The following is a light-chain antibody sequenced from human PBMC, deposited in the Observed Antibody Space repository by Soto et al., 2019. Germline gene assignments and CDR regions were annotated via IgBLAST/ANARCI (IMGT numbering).Light chain of an antibody. V-gene: IGKV1-33*01. CDR2: DAS. CDR1: QDIGNY. Sequence: DIQMTQSPSSLSASVGERVTITCQASQDIGNYLSWYQQKPGKAPKLLIYDASRLQTGVPSRFSGSGSGTRVSFTIDSLQHEDFASYYCQQYDSLPITFGQGTRLDIK. J-gene: IGKJ5*01. CDR3: QQYDSLPIT.